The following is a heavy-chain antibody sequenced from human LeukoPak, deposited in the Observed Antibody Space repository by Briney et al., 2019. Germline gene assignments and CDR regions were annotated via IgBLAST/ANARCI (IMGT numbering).Heavy chain of an antibody. J-gene: IGHJ4*02. V-gene: IGHV3-53*01. Sequence: GGSLRLSCAASGFTFSSYAMSWVRQAPGKGLEWVSVIYSGGSTYYADSVKGRFTISRDNSKNTLYLQMNSLRAEDTAVYYCARGNYYDSSGPPKYFDYWGQGTLVTVSS. CDR3: ARGNYYDSSGPPKYFDY. D-gene: IGHD3-22*01. CDR1: GFTFSSYA. CDR2: IYSGGST.